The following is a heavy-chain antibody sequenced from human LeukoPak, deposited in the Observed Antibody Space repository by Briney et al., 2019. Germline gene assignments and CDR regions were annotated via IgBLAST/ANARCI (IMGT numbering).Heavy chain of an antibody. V-gene: IGHV1-2*02. J-gene: IGHJ3*02. CDR2: INPNSGGT. CDR3: ARRVRSGYYINDAFDI. D-gene: IGHD3-22*01. Sequence: GASVKVSCKASGYTFTGYYMHWVRQAPGQGLEWMGWINPNSGGTNYAQKFQGRVTMTRDTSISTAYMELSRLRSDDTAVYYCARRVRSGYYINDAFDIWGQGTMVTVSS. CDR1: GYTFTGYY.